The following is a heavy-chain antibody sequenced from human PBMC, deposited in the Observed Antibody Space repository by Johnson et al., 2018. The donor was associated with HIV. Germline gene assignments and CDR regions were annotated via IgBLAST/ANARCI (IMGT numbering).Heavy chain of an antibody. J-gene: IGHJ3*02. CDR2: ISSSGSTI. CDR1: GFTFSSYW. CDR3: ARVAALYDAFDI. V-gene: IGHV3-48*04. D-gene: IGHD2-15*01. Sequence: VQLVESGGGLVQPGGSLRLSCAASGFTFSSYWMSWVRQAPGKGLEWVSYISSSGSTIYYADSVKGRFTISRDNAKNSLYLQMNSLRAEDTAVYYCARVAALYDAFDIWGQGTMVTVSS.